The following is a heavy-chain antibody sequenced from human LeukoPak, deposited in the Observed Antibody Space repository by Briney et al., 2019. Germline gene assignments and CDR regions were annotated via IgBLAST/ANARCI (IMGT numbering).Heavy chain of an antibody. J-gene: IGHJ4*02. V-gene: IGHV3-74*01. Sequence: GGSLRLSCAASGFAFSSYWMRWVRRAPGKGLVWVSRIKNDGTATDYADSVKGRFTISRDNAKNTLYLQMNSLRAEDTGVYYCPRGSSGNYFDYWGQGTLVTVSS. CDR2: IKNDGTAT. CDR1: GFAFSSYW. CDR3: PRGSSGNYFDY. D-gene: IGHD3-22*01.